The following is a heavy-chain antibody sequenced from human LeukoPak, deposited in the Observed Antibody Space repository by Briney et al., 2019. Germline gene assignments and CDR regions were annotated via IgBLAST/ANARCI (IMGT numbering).Heavy chain of an antibody. CDR2: MNPNSGNT. D-gene: IGHD3-10*01. J-gene: IGHJ5*02. CDR1: GYTFSTYD. CDR3: ARGPSRDYGSGSSWFDP. Sequence: GASVKVSCKASGYTFSTYDINWVRQVTGHGLEWMGWMNPNSGNTGYPQKIQSRVTMTRNTSINTAYMELSSLRPEDTAVYYCARGPSRDYGSGSSWFDPWGQGTLVTVSS. V-gene: IGHV1-8*01.